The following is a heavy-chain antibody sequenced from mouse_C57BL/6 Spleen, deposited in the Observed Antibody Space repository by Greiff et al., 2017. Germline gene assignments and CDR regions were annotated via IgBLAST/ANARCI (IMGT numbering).Heavy chain of an antibody. Sequence: EVKLVESGGDLVKPGGSLKLSCAASGFTFSSYGMSWVRQTPDKRLEWVATISSGGSYTYYPDSVKGRFTISRDNAKNTLYLQMSSLKSEDTAMYYCARQLGRGYYFDYWGQGTTLTGSS. D-gene: IGHD4-1*01. CDR1: GFTFSSYG. CDR2: ISSGGSYT. CDR3: ARQLGRGYYFDY. V-gene: IGHV5-6*01. J-gene: IGHJ2*01.